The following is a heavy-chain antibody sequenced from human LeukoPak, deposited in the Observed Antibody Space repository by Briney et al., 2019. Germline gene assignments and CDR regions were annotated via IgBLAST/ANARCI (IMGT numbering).Heavy chain of an antibody. CDR3: SRQVVGATTSGLFDY. V-gene: IGHV4-39*01. J-gene: IGHJ4*02. D-gene: IGHD1-26*01. CDR1: GGSISGGFYY. CDR2: IYYSGST. Sequence: SETLSLTCTVSGGSISGGFYYWTWIRQHPGKGLEWIGSIYYSGSTYYNPSLKSRVTISGDTSKNQFSLKLSSVTAADTAVYYCSRQVVGATTSGLFDYWGQGTLVTVSS.